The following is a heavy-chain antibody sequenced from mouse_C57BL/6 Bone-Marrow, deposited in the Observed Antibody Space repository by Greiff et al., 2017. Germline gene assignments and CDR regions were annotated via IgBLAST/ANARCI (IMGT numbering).Heavy chain of an antibody. CDR2: ILPGRGST. Sequence: QVQLQQSGAELMKPGASVKLSCKATGYTFTGYWIEWVKQRPGHGLEWIGEILPGRGSTNYNEKFKGKATFTAATSSNTAYMQLSSLTTEDSAIYYCARRRRYYVYYFDDWGQGTTLTVSS. CDR3: ARRRRYYVYYFDD. CDR1: GYTFTGYW. V-gene: IGHV1-9*01. D-gene: IGHD1-1*01. J-gene: IGHJ2*01.